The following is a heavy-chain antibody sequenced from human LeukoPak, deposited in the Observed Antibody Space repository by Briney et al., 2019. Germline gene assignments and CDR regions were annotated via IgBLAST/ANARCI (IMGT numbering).Heavy chain of an antibody. CDR3: ARGSIAAAGSSKGYMDV. V-gene: IGHV3-30*03. J-gene: IGHJ6*03. D-gene: IGHD6-13*01. CDR1: GFTFSSYG. CDR2: ISYDGSNK. Sequence: GGSLRLSCAASGFTFSSYGMHWGRQAPGKGLEWVAVISYDGSNKYYADSVKGRFTISRDNSKNTLYLQMNSLRAEDTAVYYCARGSIAAAGSSKGYMDVWGKGTTVTVSS.